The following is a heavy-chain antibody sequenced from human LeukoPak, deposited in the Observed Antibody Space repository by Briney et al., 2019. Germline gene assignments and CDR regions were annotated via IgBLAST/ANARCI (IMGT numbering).Heavy chain of an antibody. Sequence: SETLSLTCTVSGGSINSYCWSWIRQPPGKGLEWIGYIYTSGSTNYNPSLKRRGTISVDTSKNQFSLKLSSVTAADTALYYCARHLYDFWSGHYYMDVWGKGTTVTVSS. V-gene: IGHV4-4*09. CDR2: IYTSGST. J-gene: IGHJ6*03. CDR1: GGSINSYC. CDR3: ARHLYDFWSGHYYMDV. D-gene: IGHD3-3*01.